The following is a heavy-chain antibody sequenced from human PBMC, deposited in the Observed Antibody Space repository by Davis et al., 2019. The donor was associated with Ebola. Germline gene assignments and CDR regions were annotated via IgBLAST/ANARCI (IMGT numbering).Heavy chain of an antibody. J-gene: IGHJ4*02. CDR2: IYHSGST. V-gene: IGHV4-30-2*01. CDR1: GGSISSGGYS. Sequence: SETLSLTCAVYGGSISSGGYSWSWIREPPGKGLEWIGYIYHSGSTNYNPSLKSRVTISVDTSKNQFSLKLSSVTAADTAVYYCARGARNPFDYWGQGTLVTVSS. CDR3: ARGARNPFDY. D-gene: IGHD6-6*01.